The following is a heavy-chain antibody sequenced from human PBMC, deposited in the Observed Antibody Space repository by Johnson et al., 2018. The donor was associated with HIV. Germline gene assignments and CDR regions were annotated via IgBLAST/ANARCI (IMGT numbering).Heavy chain of an antibody. CDR2: ISGSGIST. V-gene: IGHV3-23*04. CDR3: TTEGGDNCGGDCYPDAFDI. D-gene: IGHD2-21*02. CDR1: GFIFDDYA. Sequence: VQLVESGGGVVQPGRSLRLSCAGSGFIFDDYAMYWVRQAPGKGLEWVSGISGSGISTHYADSVKGQFTISRDNSKNTLYLQMNSLITEDTAVYYCTTEGGDNCGGDCYPDAFDIWGQGTMVTVSS. J-gene: IGHJ3*02.